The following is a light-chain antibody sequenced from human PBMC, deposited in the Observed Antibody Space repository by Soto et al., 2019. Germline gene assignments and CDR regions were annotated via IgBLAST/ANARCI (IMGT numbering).Light chain of an antibody. CDR2: GAS. Sequence: EIVMTQSPATLSVSPGERATLSCRASQSVSSNLAWYQQKPGQAPRLLIYGASTRATGIPARFSGSGSGTDFTLTIISLQSEDFAFYYCQQYNNWGWTFGQGTKVEIK. V-gene: IGKV3-15*01. CDR1: QSVSSN. J-gene: IGKJ1*01. CDR3: QQYNNWGWT.